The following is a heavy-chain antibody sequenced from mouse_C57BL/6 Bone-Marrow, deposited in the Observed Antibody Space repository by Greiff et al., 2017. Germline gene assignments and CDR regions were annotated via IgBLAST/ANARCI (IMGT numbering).Heavy chain of an antibody. CDR2: IDPSDSYT. V-gene: IGHV1-69*01. Sequence: QVQLQQPGAELVMPGASVKLSCKASGYTFTSYWMHWVKQRPGQGLEWIGEIDPSDSYTNYNQKFKGKSTLTVDKSSSTAYMQLSSLTSEDSAVYYCALYPCAMDYWGQGASVTVTS. CDR1: GYTFTSYW. CDR3: ALYPCAMDY. J-gene: IGHJ4*01. D-gene: IGHD2-1*01.